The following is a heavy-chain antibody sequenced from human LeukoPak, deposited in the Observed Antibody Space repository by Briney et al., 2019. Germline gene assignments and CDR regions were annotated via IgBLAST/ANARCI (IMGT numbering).Heavy chain of an antibody. Sequence: PGRSLRLSCAGSGFSFSRYWMAWVRQAPGKWLEWVASINQDVSRIHYVDSVKGRFTISRDNAKSSLFLQMTSLRVEDTAVYYCARLKDDVTKFDYWGQGTLVTVSS. CDR3: ARLKDDVTKFDY. J-gene: IGHJ4*02. D-gene: IGHD2-8*01. V-gene: IGHV3-7*01. CDR1: GFSFSRYW. CDR2: INQDVSRI.